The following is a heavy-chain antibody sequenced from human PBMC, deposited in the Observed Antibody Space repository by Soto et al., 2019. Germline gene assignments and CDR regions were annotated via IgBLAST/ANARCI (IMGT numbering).Heavy chain of an antibody. Sequence: SGPTLVNPTQTLTLTCTFSGFSLSASGMCVNWIRQPPGKAPEWLGLIDWDEDKYYSPSLRTRLTISKDTSKNQVVLTVTNMDPVDTATYYCARSLLLRPYFDYWGQGTPVTVSS. J-gene: IGHJ4*02. CDR3: ARSLLLRPYFDY. CDR2: IDWDEDK. CDR1: GFSLSASGMC. V-gene: IGHV2-70*01. D-gene: IGHD2-15*01.